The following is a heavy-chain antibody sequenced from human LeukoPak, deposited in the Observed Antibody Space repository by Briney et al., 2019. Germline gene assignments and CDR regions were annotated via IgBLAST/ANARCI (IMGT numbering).Heavy chain of an antibody. Sequence: PGRSLGLSCAASGFTFDDYAMPWVRQAPGKGLEWVSGISWNSGSIGYADSVKGRFTISRDNAKNSLYLQMNSLRAEDTALYYCAKSITFGGVIAFDYWGQGTLVTVSS. J-gene: IGHJ4*02. CDR2: ISWNSGSI. D-gene: IGHD3-16*02. CDR1: GFTFDDYA. V-gene: IGHV3-9*01. CDR3: AKSITFGGVIAFDY.